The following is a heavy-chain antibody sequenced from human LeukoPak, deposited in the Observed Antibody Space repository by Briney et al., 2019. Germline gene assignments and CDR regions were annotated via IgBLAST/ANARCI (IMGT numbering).Heavy chain of an antibody. CDR2: IYYSGST. CDR3: ARDLSGSYHDAFDI. J-gene: IGHJ3*02. V-gene: IGHV4-39*07. Sequence: PSETLSLTCTVSGGSISSSSYYWGWIRQPPGKGLEWIGSIYYSGSTYYNPSLKSRVTISVDTSKNQFSLKLSSVTAADTAVYYCARDLSGSYHDAFDIWGQGTMVTVSS. D-gene: IGHD1-26*01. CDR1: GGSISSSSYY.